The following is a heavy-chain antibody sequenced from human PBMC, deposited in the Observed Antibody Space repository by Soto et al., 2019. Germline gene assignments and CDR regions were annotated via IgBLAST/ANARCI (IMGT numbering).Heavy chain of an antibody. CDR2: INPSGGST. Sequence: GASVKVSCKASGYTFTSYYMHWVRQAPGQGLEWMGIINPSGGSTSYAQKFQGRVTMTRDTSTSTVYMELSSLRSEDTAVYYCASAHGDYDYYYGMDVWGQGTTVTVSS. J-gene: IGHJ6*02. CDR3: ASAHGDYDYYYGMDV. V-gene: IGHV1-46*01. D-gene: IGHD4-17*01. CDR1: GYTFTSYY.